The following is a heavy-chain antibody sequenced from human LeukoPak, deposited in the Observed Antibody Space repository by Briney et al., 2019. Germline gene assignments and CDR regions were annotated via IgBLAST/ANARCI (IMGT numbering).Heavy chain of an antibody. CDR3: ARRKGDGYNSPFDY. CDR2: IYPADSDT. D-gene: IGHD5-24*01. V-gene: IGHV5-51*01. CDR1: GYSSPNYW. J-gene: IGHJ4*02. Sequence: SGESLKISCKGSGYSSPNYWIGWVRQMPGQGLEWMGIIYPADSDTRYSPSFQGQVTISADKSINTAYLQWTSLKASDTAMYYCARRKGDGYNSPFDYWGQGTLVTVSS.